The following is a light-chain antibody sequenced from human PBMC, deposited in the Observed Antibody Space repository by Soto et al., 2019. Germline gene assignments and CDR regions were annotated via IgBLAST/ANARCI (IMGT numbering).Light chain of an antibody. CDR3: GSWDSSLSAYV. Sequence: QSLLTQPPSVSAAPGHKLAMSCSGSTSNIGGNSVSWYQQLPGTAPKLLIYDDDKRPSGIPDRFSGSKSGTSATLGITGFQTGDEADYYCGSWDSSLSAYVFGTGTKVTVL. CDR2: DDD. CDR1: TSNIGGNS. V-gene: IGLV1-51*01. J-gene: IGLJ1*01.